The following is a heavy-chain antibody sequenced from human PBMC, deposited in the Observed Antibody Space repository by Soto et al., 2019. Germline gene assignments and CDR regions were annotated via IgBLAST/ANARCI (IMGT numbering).Heavy chain of an antibody. Sequence: PGGSLRLSCAASGFTFSSYDMHWVRQATGKGLEWVSAIGTAGDTYYPGSVKGRFTIARENGKNSLYLQMNSLRAGDTAVYYCERETRYDILPGQGRDAFDMWGQGTIVTGSS. V-gene: IGHV3-13*01. CDR3: ERETRYDILPGQGRDAFDM. J-gene: IGHJ3*02. CDR2: IGTAGDT. CDR1: GFTFSSYD. D-gene: IGHD3-9*01.